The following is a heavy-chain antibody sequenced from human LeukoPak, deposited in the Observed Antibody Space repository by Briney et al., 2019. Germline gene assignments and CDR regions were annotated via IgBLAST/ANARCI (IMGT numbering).Heavy chain of an antibody. CDR3: AKPPVGATPYYSDY. V-gene: IGHV3-23*01. Sequence: GGSLRLSCAASGFTFSSYAMSWVRQAPGKGLEWVSVISGSGDGTYYADPVKGRFTISRDNSKNTLYLQMNSLRAADTAVYYCAKPPVGATPYYSDYWGQGTLVTVSS. D-gene: IGHD1-26*01. CDR1: GFTFSSYA. CDR2: ISGSGDGT. J-gene: IGHJ4*02.